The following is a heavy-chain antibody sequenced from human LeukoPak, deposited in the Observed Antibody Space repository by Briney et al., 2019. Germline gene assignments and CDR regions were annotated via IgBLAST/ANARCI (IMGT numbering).Heavy chain of an antibody. CDR1: GFTFSSYA. V-gene: IGHV3-30-3*01. Sequence: GGSLRLSCAASGFTFSSYAMHWVRQAPGKGLEWVAVISYDGSNKYYADSVKGRFTISRDNSKNTLYLQMNSLRAEDTAVYYCAPGGGGYDYHFDYWGQGTLVTVSS. D-gene: IGHD5-12*01. CDR3: APGGGGYDYHFDY. CDR2: ISYDGSNK. J-gene: IGHJ4*02.